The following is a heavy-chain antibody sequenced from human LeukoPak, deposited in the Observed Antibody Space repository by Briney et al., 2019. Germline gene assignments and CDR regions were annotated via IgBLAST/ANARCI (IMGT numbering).Heavy chain of an antibody. V-gene: IGHV4-59*08. Sequence: PSETLSLTCTVSGGSISSYYWSWIRQPPGKGLEWIGYIYYSGSTNYNPSLKSRVTISVDTSKNQFSLKLSSVTAADTAVYHCARPLEPYWYFDLWGRGTLVTVSS. J-gene: IGHJ2*01. D-gene: IGHD1-1*01. CDR3: ARPLEPYWYFDL. CDR2: IYYSGST. CDR1: GGSISSYY.